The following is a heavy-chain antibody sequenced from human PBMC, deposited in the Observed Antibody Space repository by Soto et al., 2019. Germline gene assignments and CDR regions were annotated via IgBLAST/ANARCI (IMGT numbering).Heavy chain of an antibody. J-gene: IGHJ5*02. CDR1: GFTFSSYG. CDR3: AREYGEAGWFDP. D-gene: IGHD4-17*01. CDR2: IWYDGSNK. V-gene: IGHV3-33*01. Sequence: ESGGDVVQPGTSLRLSCAASGFTFSSYGMHWVRQAPGKGLEWVAVIWYDGSNKYYADSVKGRFTISRDNSKNTLYLQMNSLRAEDTAVYYCAREYGEAGWFDPWGQGTLVTVSS.